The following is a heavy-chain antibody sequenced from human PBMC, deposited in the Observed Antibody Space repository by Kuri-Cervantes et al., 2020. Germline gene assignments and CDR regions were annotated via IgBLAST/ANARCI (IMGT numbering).Heavy chain of an antibody. CDR2: IYWNDDK. CDR3: ARAYSGSYQF. J-gene: IGHJ4*02. Sequence: SGPTLVKPTQTLTLTCTFSGFSLTTSGVGVGWIRQPPGKALEWLALIYWNDDKRYSPSLKSRLTIIKDASKNQVVLTMTNMDPVDTATYYCARAYSGSYQFWGQGTLVTVSS. CDR1: GFSLTTSGVG. D-gene: IGHD1-26*01. V-gene: IGHV2-5*01.